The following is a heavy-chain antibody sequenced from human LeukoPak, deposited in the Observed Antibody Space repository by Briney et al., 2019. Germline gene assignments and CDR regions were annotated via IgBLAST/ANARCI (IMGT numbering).Heavy chain of an antibody. CDR3: ARTYCSSMSCSGVDY. V-gene: IGHV4-30-4*08. CDR1: GGSISSGSYY. J-gene: IGHJ4*02. CDR2: IYYTGST. Sequence: SQTLSLTCTVSGGSISSGSYYWSWIRQPPGKGLEWIGYIYYTGSTYYNPSLKSRVTISIDTSKNQFSLKLSSVTAADTAVYYCARTYCSSMSCSGVDYWGRGTLVTVSS. D-gene: IGHD2-2*01.